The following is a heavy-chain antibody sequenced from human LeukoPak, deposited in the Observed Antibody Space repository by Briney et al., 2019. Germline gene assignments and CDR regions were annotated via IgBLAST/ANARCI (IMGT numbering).Heavy chain of an antibody. CDR2: IYYSGST. Sequence: SETLSLTCTVSGGSISSYYWSWIRQPPGKGLEWIGYIYYSGSTNYNPSLKSRVTISVDTSKNQFSLKLSSVTAADTAVYYCARAGPLYSYGWRDAFDIWGQSSKLNPFDIWGQGTMVTVSS. CDR1: GGSISSYY. V-gene: IGHV4-59*01. D-gene: IGHD5-18*01. CDR3: ARAGPLYSYGWRDAFDIWGQSSKLNPFDI. J-gene: IGHJ3*02.